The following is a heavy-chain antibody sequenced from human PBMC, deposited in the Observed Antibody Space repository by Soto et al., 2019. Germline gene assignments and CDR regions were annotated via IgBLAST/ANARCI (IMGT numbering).Heavy chain of an antibody. Sequence: ASVKVSCKASGYTFTSYGISWVRQAPGQGLEWMGWISTYNDNTNYAQKLQGRVTMTTDTSTSTAYMELRSLRSDDTAVYYCARGLYDYIWGGAFDIWGQGTMVTVSS. CDR3: ARGLYDYIWGGAFDI. CDR2: ISTYNDNT. CDR1: GYTFTSYG. V-gene: IGHV1-18*01. D-gene: IGHD3-16*01. J-gene: IGHJ3*02.